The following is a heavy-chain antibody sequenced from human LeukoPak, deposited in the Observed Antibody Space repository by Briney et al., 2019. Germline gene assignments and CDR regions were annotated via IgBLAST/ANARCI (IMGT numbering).Heavy chain of an antibody. J-gene: IGHJ5*02. D-gene: IGHD2-15*01. CDR1: GFTFSDYY. CDR2: ISSGSSYI. Sequence: PGGSLRLSCAASGFTFSDYYMSWVRQAPGQGLEWVASISSGSSYIYYADSVKGRFTISRDNSKNTLYLQMNSLRAEDTAVYYCANSLTNWFDPWGQGTLVTVSS. V-gene: IGHV3-21*04. CDR3: ANSLTNWFDP.